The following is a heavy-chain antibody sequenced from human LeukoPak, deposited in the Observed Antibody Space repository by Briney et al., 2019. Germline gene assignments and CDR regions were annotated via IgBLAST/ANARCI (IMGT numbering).Heavy chain of an antibody. Sequence: GGSLRLSCAASGFTFSSYAMSWVRQAPGKGLEWVSAISGSGGSTYYADSVKGRFTISRDNSKNTLCLQMNSLRAEDTAVYYCAKGGELRFLEWLLGDDAFDIWGQGTMVTVSS. CDR3: AKGGELRFLEWLLGDDAFDI. J-gene: IGHJ3*02. CDR2: ISGSGGST. D-gene: IGHD3-3*01. CDR1: GFTFSSYA. V-gene: IGHV3-23*01.